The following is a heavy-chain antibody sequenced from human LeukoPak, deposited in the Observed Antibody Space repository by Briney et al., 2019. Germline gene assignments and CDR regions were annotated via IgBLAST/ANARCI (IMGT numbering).Heavy chain of an antibody. Sequence: PGRSLRLSCAASGFTFSSYGMHWVRQAPGKGLEWVAVISYDGSNKYYADSVKGRFTISRDNSKNTLYLQMNSQRAEDTAVYYCAKDARYCSSTSCGPRYYYYYGMDVWGQGTTVTVSS. CDR1: GFTFSSYG. CDR2: ISYDGSNK. D-gene: IGHD2-2*01. J-gene: IGHJ6*02. CDR3: AKDARYCSSTSCGPRYYYYYGMDV. V-gene: IGHV3-30*18.